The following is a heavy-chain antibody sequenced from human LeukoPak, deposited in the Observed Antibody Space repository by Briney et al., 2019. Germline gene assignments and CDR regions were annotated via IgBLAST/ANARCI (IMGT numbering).Heavy chain of an antibody. CDR3: ARDRDYGDYRPPPYYYYMDV. V-gene: IGHV1-2*02. D-gene: IGHD4-17*01. CDR2: INPNSGGT. Sequence: RASVKVSCKASGYTFTGYYMHWVRQAPGQGLEWMGWINPNSGGTNYAQKFQGRVTMTRDTSISTAFMELRRLRSDDTAVYHGARDRDYGDYRPPPYYYYMDVWGKGTTVTVSS. J-gene: IGHJ6*03. CDR1: GYTFTGYY.